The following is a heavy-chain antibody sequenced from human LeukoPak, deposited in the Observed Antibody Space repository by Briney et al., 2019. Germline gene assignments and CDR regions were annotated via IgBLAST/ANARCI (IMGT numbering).Heavy chain of an antibody. CDR2: MNPNSGNT. V-gene: IGHV1-8*03. J-gene: IGHJ5*02. Sequence: ASVKVSCKASGYTFTSYDINWVRQATGQGLEWMGWMNPNSGNTGYAQKFQGRVTITRNTSISTAYMELSSLRSEDTAVYYCARGAVPLRVFGVVIIQRPNWFDPWGQGTLVTVSS. CDR3: ARGAVPLRVFGVVIIQRPNWFDP. CDR1: GYTFTSYD. D-gene: IGHD3-3*01.